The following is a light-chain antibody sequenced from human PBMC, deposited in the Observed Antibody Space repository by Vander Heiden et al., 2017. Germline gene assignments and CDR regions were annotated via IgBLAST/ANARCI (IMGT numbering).Light chain of an antibody. V-gene: IGKV3-11*01. CDR3: QQRSNWLWT. J-gene: IGKJ1*01. Sequence: EIVFTQSPATLSLTPGQRVTLSCRASQSVSSYLAWYQQKPGQAPRLLIYDASNGATGIPDFTLTISSLEPEDFAVYYCQQRSNWLWTFGQGTKVEIK. CDR2: DAS. CDR1: QSVSSY.